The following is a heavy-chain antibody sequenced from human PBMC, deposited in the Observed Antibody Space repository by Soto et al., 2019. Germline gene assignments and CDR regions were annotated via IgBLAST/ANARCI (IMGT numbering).Heavy chain of an antibody. J-gene: IGHJ4*02. Sequence: GGSLRLSCAASGFTFSSYDMHWVRQAPGKGLEWVSAIGTAGDTYYPGSVKGRFTISRENAKNSLYLQMNSLRAGDTAVYYCARGDVYCSGGSCHYYFDYWGQGTLVTVSS. V-gene: IGHV3-13*01. D-gene: IGHD2-15*01. CDR2: IGTAGDT. CDR3: ARGDVYCSGGSCHYYFDY. CDR1: GFTFSSYD.